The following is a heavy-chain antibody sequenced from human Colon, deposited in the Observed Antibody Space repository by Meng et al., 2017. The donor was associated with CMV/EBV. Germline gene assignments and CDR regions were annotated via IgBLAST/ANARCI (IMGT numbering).Heavy chain of an antibody. CDR3: AKGRGDGSSKNGYKGY. V-gene: IGHV3-23*01. J-gene: IGHJ4*02. CDR1: GFTFSSYA. Sequence: GGSLRLSCAASGFTFSSYAMSWVRQAPGKGLEWVSAISGSGGSTYYADSVKGRFTITRDNSKNTLYLQMNRLRAEDTAIDYCAKGRGDGSSKNGYKGYWGQGTLVTVSS. CDR2: ISGSGGST. D-gene: IGHD2-2*01.